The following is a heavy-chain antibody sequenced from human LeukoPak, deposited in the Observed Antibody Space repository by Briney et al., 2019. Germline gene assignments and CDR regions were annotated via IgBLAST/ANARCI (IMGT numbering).Heavy chain of an antibody. Sequence: GGSLRLSCAASGFSISASAMHWVRQASGKGLEWISRIRSKTNNYATAYVASVKGRFTISRDDSKNTAYLQMNSLRAEDTAVYYCAKVTCGSCYRPRDFDYWGQGTLVTVSS. CDR3: AKVTCGSCYRPRDFDY. D-gene: IGHD2-15*01. J-gene: IGHJ4*02. V-gene: IGHV3-73*01. CDR1: GFSISASA. CDR2: IRSKTNNYAT.